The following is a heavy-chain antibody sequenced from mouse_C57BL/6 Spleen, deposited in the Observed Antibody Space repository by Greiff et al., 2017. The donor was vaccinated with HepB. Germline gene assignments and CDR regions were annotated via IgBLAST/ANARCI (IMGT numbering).Heavy chain of an antibody. D-gene: IGHD1-1*01. CDR3: ARGTVVAPFDY. CDR2: ISGGGGNT. J-gene: IGHJ2*01. Sequence: EVHLVESGGGLVKPGGSLKLSCAASGFTFSSYTMSWVRQTPEKRLEWVATISGGGGNTYYPDSVKGRFTISRDNAKNTLYLQMSSLRSEDTALYYCARGTVVAPFDYWGQGTTLTVSS. CDR1: GFTFSSYT. V-gene: IGHV5-9*01.